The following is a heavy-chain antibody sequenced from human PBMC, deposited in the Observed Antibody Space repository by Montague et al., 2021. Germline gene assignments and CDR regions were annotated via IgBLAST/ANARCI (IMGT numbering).Heavy chain of an antibody. V-gene: IGHV3-23*01. CDR1: GFPFSSYA. Sequence: SLRLSCAASGFPFSSYATSWVRQAPGKGLKWVSSITSGGSTYYADSVTGRFTISRDNSKNTLYLQMNSLRAEDTAVYYCTKDQDDYGDYVDWVDTWGQGTLVTVSS. J-gene: IGHJ5*02. CDR2: ITSGGST. CDR3: TKDQDDYGDYVDWVDT. D-gene: IGHD4-17*01.